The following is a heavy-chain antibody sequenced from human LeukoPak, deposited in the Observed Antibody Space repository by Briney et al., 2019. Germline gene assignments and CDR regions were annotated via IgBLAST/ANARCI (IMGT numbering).Heavy chain of an antibody. CDR2: IDHGGST. Sequence: SVALSLTRVLQGELLSSPSRTCAPHPPEQAPKSHGEIDHGGSTNYNPSLNSRGTISVDTSKNQFSLMRGSVTAAGTAVYYCSSRLTAVTTTYKGYFDYWGQGALVTVSS. CDR3: SSRLTAVTTTYKGYFDY. D-gene: IGHD4-17*01. J-gene: IGHJ4*02. V-gene: IGHV4-34*01. CDR1: GELLSSPS.